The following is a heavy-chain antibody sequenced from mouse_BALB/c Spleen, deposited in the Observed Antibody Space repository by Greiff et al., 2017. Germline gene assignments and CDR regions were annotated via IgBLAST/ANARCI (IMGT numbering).Heavy chain of an antibody. CDR1: GYSFTGYN. D-gene: IGHD1-2*01. CDR2: IDPYYGGT. V-gene: IGHV1-39*01. CDR3: ARSGTTATFYAMDY. J-gene: IGHJ4*01. Sequence: VQLKESGPELEKPGASVKISCKASGYSFTGYNMNWVKQSNGKSLEWIGNIDPYYGGTSYNQKFKGKVTLTVDKSSSTAYMQLKSLTSEDSAVYYCARSGTTATFYAMDYWGQGTSVTVSS.